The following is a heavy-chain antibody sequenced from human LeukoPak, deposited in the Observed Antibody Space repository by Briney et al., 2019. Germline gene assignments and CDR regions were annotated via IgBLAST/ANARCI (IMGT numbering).Heavy chain of an antibody. D-gene: IGHD1-1*01. J-gene: IGHJ4*02. CDR1: GGSISTDNCY. Sequence: SETLSLTCTVSGGSISTDNCYWGWIRQPPGKGLEWIGSIYYGNTYYNPSLKSRVTISVDTSKNQFPLKVNSVTAADTAVYYCARGWNAIDYWGQGTLVAVSS. CDR2: IYYGNT. CDR3: ARGWNAIDY. V-gene: IGHV4-39*06.